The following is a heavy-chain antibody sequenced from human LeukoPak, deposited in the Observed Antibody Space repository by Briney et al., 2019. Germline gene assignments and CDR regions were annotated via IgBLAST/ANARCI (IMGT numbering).Heavy chain of an antibody. V-gene: IGHV4-39*01. CDR2: IYYSGST. D-gene: IGHD3-3*01. CDR3: ARGSGYDFWSAKAAFDI. Sequence: SETLSLTCTVSGGSISSSSYYWGWIRQPPGKGLEWIGSIYYSGSTYYNPSLKSRATISVDTSKNQFSLKLSSVTAADTAVYYCARGSGYDFWSAKAAFDIWGQGTMVTVSS. J-gene: IGHJ3*02. CDR1: GGSISSSSYY.